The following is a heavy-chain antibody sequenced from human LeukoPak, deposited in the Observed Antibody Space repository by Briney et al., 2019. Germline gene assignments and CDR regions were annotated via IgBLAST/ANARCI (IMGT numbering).Heavy chain of an antibody. CDR2: IYYSGST. CDR1: GASISSYY. D-gene: IGHD3-10*01. J-gene: IGHJ6*02. V-gene: IGHV4-59*01. Sequence: SQTLSLTCTVAGASISSYYWSWIRHPPGEGLEWGRSIYYSGSTNYNPSLKSRVTISVDTSKNQFSLKLSSVTAADTAVYYCARDPGYYGSGSYYPRSNYYYYYGMDVWGQGTTVTVSS. CDR3: ARDPGYYGSGSYYPRSNYYYYYGMDV.